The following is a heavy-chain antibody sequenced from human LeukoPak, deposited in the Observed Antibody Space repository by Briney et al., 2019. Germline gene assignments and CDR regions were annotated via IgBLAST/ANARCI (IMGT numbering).Heavy chain of an antibody. V-gene: IGHV4-34*01. CDR3: ARVAVTTIYYHYYGMDV. CDR2: INHSGST. CDR1: GGSFSGYY. J-gene: IGHJ6*02. D-gene: IGHD4-17*01. Sequence: PSETLSLTCAVYGGSFSGYYWSWIRQPPGKGLEWIGEINHSGSTNYNPSLKSRVTISVDTSKNQFSLKLSSVTAADTAVYYCARVAVTTIYYHYYGMDVWGQGTTVTVSS.